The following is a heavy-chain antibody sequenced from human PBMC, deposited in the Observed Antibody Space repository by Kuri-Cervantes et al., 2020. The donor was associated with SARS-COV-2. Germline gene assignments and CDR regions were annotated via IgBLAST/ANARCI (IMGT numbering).Heavy chain of an antibody. CDR1: GFTFSAYT. Sequence: GESLKISCVASGFTFSAYTLNWVRRAPGKGLEWVSSITRSSVYISYADSLKGRFTISRDNAKNSLYLQMNSLRAEDTAVYYCARSPGDGDYDPFDYWGQGTLVTVSS. V-gene: IGHV3-21*01. D-gene: IGHD4-17*01. CDR3: ARSPGDGDYDPFDY. J-gene: IGHJ4*02. CDR2: ITRSSVYI.